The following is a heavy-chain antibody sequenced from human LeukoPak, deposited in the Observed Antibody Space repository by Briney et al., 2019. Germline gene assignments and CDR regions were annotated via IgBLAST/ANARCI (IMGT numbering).Heavy chain of an antibody. Sequence: KSPETLSLTCAVYGGSFSGYYWSWIRQPPGKGLEWIGEINHSGSTNYNPSLKSRVTISVDTSKNQFSLKLSSVTAADTAVYYCARGLLDGYTHPAAFDMWGQGTMVIVSS. V-gene: IGHV4-34*01. CDR1: GGSFSGYY. CDR2: INHSGST. CDR3: ARGLLDGYTHPAAFDM. D-gene: IGHD5-24*01. J-gene: IGHJ3*02.